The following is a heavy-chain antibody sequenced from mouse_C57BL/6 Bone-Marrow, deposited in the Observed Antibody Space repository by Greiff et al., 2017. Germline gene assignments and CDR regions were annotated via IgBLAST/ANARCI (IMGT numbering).Heavy chain of an antibody. CDR2: ISDGGSYT. V-gene: IGHV5-4*01. CDR3: AREGGYYPLYFDY. D-gene: IGHD2-3*01. Sequence: DVMLVASGGGLVKPGGSLKLSCAASGFTFSSYAMSWVRQTPEKRLEWVATISDGGSYTYYPDNVKGRFTISRDNAKNNLYLQMSHLKSEDTAMYYCAREGGYYPLYFDYWGQGTTLTVSS. J-gene: IGHJ2*01. CDR1: GFTFSSYA.